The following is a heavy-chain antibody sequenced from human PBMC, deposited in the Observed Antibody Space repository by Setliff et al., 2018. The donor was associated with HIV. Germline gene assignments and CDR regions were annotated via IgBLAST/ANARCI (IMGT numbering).Heavy chain of an antibody. D-gene: IGHD6-19*01. V-gene: IGHV4-39*01. CDR2: LFYNGNT. Sequence: SETLSLTCTVSGGSISSGGYYWGWIRHPPGKGLELIGNLFYNGNTNYNPSLKSRVTISVDTSKNQFSLKLSSVTAADTAVYYCARHDGGGWYVRVLATSFDYWGQGTLVTVSS. CDR1: GGSISSGGYY. CDR3: ARHDGGGWYVRVLATSFDY. J-gene: IGHJ4*02.